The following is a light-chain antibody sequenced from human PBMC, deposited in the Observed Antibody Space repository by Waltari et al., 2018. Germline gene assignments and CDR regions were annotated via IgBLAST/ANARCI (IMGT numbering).Light chain of an antibody. Sequence: QGVLTQPPSASATPGQRVTISCSGSDSNLAVNYVYWNQQVPGRAHKLLIFSNSQRPSGVPDRFSGSKSGTSASLAITGLRSEDDAYYYCAAWDDALSGSLVFGGGTKLTVL. CDR1: DSNLAVNY. CDR2: SNS. V-gene: IGLV1-47*01. CDR3: AAWDDALSGSLV. J-gene: IGLJ2*01.